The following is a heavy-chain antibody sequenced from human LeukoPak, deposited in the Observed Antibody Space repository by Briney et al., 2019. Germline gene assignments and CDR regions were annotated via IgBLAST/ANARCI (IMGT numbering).Heavy chain of an antibody. CDR2: ISGSGAST. J-gene: IGHJ4*02. CDR1: GFTLSTNA. Sequence: GGSLRLSCLPSGFTLSTNAMSWVRQAPGKGLEWISGISGSGASTYYADSVKGRFTISRDDSRNTLYLQMNSLRGDDTAVYYCAKDVGKWESLHFFDYWGQGTLVTVSS. CDR3: AKDVGKWESLHFFDY. D-gene: IGHD1-26*01. V-gene: IGHV3-23*01.